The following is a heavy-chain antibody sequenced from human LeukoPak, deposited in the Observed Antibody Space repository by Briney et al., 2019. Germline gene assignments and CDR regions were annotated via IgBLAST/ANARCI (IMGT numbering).Heavy chain of an antibody. Sequence: PSETLSLTCTVSGGSISSYYWSWIRQPAGKGLEWIGRIYISGSTNYNPSLKSRVTMSLDTSRNQFSLKLNSVTAADTAVYYCARDAAGPFDYWGQGTLVIVSS. CDR1: GGSISSYY. CDR2: IYISGST. J-gene: IGHJ4*02. CDR3: ARDAAGPFDY. D-gene: IGHD2-15*01. V-gene: IGHV4-4*07.